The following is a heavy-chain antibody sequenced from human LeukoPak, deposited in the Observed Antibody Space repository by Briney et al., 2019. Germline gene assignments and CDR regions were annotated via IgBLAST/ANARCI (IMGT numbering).Heavy chain of an antibody. Sequence: GGSLRLSCAASGFTFSGFAMHWVRQASVKGLEWVGRIRSKANSYATAYGASVKGRFTISRDDSKNTADLQMNSLKTEDTAVYYCTRHVWYFDLWGRGTLVTVSS. J-gene: IGHJ2*01. CDR3: TRHVWYFDL. CDR1: GFTFSGFA. V-gene: IGHV3-73*01. CDR2: IRSKANSYAT.